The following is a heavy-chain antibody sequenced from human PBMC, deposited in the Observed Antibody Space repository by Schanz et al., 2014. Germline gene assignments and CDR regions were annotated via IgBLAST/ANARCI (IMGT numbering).Heavy chain of an antibody. D-gene: IGHD3-10*01. CDR1: GGSISSFY. CDR3: PRTFYFASGTYHTPNYYYGLDV. J-gene: IGHJ6*02. CDR2: IYYSGST. Sequence: QVQLQESGPGLVKPSETLSLTCTVSGGSISSFYWSWIRQPPGKGLEWIANIYYSGSTNYNPSLKSRVNIEADTSKNQFSMKMRSVTAADTAVYYCPRTFYFASGTYHTPNYYYGLDVWGQGTTVTVSS. V-gene: IGHV4-59*01.